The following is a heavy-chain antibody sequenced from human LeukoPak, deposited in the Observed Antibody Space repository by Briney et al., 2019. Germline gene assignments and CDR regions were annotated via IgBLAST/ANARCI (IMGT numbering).Heavy chain of an antibody. CDR2: ISGSGDST. CDR3: AKDERGYHGLNAFDI. CDR1: GFSFDVYA. J-gene: IGHJ3*02. V-gene: IGHV3-23*01. Sequence: GGSLRLSCAASGFSFDVYAMHWVRQAPGKGLEWVSAISGSGDSTYYADSVKGRFTISRDNSKNTLYLQMNSLRAEDTAVYYCAKDERGYHGLNAFDIWGQGTMVTVSS. D-gene: IGHD3-10*01.